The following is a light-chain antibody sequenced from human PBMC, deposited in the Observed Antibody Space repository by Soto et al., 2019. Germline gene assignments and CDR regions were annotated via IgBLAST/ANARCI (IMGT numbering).Light chain of an antibody. Sequence: QSALTQPASVSGSPGQSITISCTGTSSDVGGYNYVSWYQQHPGKAPKVMIYEVNNRPSGVSNRFSGSKSGNTASLTISGLQAEDEADYYCSSYTSSSTDVFGTGTKLTVL. CDR3: SSYTSSSTDV. V-gene: IGLV2-14*01. CDR2: EVN. J-gene: IGLJ1*01. CDR1: SSDVGGYNY.